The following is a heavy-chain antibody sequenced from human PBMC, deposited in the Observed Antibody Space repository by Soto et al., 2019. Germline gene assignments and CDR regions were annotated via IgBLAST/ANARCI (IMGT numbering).Heavy chain of an antibody. CDR2: IYHSGST. CDR3: ARDGAGAYGLGWFDP. CDR1: GDSISRGGYY. J-gene: IGHJ5*02. V-gene: IGHV4-31*03. D-gene: IGHD2-21*01. Sequence: QVQLQESGPGLVKPSQTLSLTCTVSGDSISRGGYYWNWLRQHPRKGLEWIGYIYHSGSTIYNPSRQSRVTLSVDTSKNRLSLELSNVTAADTAVYYCARDGAGAYGLGWFDPWGQGILVTVSS.